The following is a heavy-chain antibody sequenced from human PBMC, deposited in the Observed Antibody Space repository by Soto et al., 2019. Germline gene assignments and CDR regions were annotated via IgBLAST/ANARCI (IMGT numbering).Heavy chain of an antibody. CDR1: GYTFTSYA. Sequence: QVQLVQSGAEVKKPGASVKVSCKASGYTFTSYAMHWVRQAPGQRLEWMGWINGGNGNTKYSQKFQGRVTITRDTSXSXAYMELSSLRSEDTAVYYCARWGGELLPYYYYGMDVWGQGTTVTVSS. CDR3: ARWGGELLPYYYYGMDV. J-gene: IGHJ6*02. V-gene: IGHV1-3*01. CDR2: INGGNGNT. D-gene: IGHD3-10*01.